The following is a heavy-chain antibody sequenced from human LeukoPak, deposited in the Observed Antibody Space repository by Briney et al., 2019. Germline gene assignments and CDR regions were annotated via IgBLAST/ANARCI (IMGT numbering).Heavy chain of an antibody. CDR3: AKSPSMIVVVTDDY. D-gene: IGHD3-22*01. CDR1: GFTFSSYG. Sequence: GGSLRLSCAASGFTFSSYGMHWVRQAPGKGLEWVAVISYDGSNKYYADSVKGRFTISRDNSKNTLYLQMNSLRAEDTAVYYCAKSPSMIVVVTDDYWGQGTLVTVSS. V-gene: IGHV3-30*18. J-gene: IGHJ4*02. CDR2: ISYDGSNK.